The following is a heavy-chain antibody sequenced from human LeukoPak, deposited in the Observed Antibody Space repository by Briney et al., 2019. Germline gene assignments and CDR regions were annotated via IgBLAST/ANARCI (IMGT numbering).Heavy chain of an antibody. V-gene: IGHV3-48*03. J-gene: IGHJ5*02. Sequence: GGSLRLSCAASGFTFSSYEMNWVRQAPGKGLEWVSYISSSGSTIYYADSVKGRFTISRDNAKNSLYLQMNSLRAEDTAVYYCARATVTTFYWFDPWGQGTLVTVSS. D-gene: IGHD4-17*01. CDR2: ISSSGSTI. CDR3: ARATVTTFYWFDP. CDR1: GFTFSSYE.